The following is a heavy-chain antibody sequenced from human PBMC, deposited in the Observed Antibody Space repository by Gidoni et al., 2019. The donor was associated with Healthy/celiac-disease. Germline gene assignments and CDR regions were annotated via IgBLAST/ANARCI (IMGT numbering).Heavy chain of an antibody. CDR1: GGSISSSSYY. Sequence: QLQLQESGPGLVKPSETLSLTCTVSGGSISSSSYYWGWIRQPPGKGLEWIGSIYYSGSTYYNPSLKSRVTISVDTSKNQFSLKLSSVTAADTAVYYCARQTGYSSSWYEPLYYFDYWGQGTLVTVSS. D-gene: IGHD6-13*01. CDR3: ARQTGYSSSWYEPLYYFDY. CDR2: IYYSGST. J-gene: IGHJ4*02. V-gene: IGHV4-39*01.